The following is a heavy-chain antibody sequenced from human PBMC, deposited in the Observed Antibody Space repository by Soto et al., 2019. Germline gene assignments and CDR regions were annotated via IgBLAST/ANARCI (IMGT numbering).Heavy chain of an antibody. CDR2: IIPIFGTA. CDR1: GGTFSSYA. Sequence: ASVKVSCKASGGTFSSYAISWVRQAPGQGLEWMGGIIPIFGTANYAQKFQGRVTITADESTSTAYMELSSLRSEDTAVYYCASSKTRYCSSTSCRNNWFDPWGQGTLVTVSS. D-gene: IGHD2-2*01. CDR3: ASSKTRYCSSTSCRNNWFDP. J-gene: IGHJ5*02. V-gene: IGHV1-69*13.